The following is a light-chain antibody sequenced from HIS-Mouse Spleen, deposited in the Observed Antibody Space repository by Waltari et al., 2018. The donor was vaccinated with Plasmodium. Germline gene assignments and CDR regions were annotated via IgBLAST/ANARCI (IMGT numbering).Light chain of an antibody. Sequence: QLVLTHSPSASASLGASVKLTCTLSRGHSSYAIAWHQQQPEKGPRYLMKLNSDGSHSKGDGIPDRFSGSSSGAERYLTISSLQSEDEADYYCQTWGTGMGVFGGGTKLTVL. CDR3: QTWGTGMGV. J-gene: IGLJ2*01. V-gene: IGLV4-69*01. CDR1: RGHSSYA. CDR2: LNSDGSH.